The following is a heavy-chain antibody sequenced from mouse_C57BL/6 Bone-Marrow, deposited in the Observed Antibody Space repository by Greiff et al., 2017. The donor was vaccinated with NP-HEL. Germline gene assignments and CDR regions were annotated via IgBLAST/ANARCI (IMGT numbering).Heavy chain of an antibody. J-gene: IGHJ2*01. Sequence: QVQLQQSGPELVKPGASVKISCKASGYSFTSYYIHWVKQRPGQGLEWIGWIYPGSGNTKYNEKFKGKATLTADTSSSTAYMQLSSLTSEDSAVYYCAQGLPRGFDYWGQGTTLTVSS. CDR1: GYSFTSYY. CDR2: IYPGSGNT. D-gene: IGHD3-1*01. CDR3: AQGLPRGFDY. V-gene: IGHV1-66*01.